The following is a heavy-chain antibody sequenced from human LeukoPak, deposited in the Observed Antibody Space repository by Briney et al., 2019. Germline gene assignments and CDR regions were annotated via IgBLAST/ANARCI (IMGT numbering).Heavy chain of an antibody. J-gene: IGHJ4*02. Sequence: GASVKVSCKASGYTFTSYAMNWVRQAPGRGLEWMGWTNTNTGNPTYAQGFTGRFVFSLDTSVTTAYLQISSLKAEDTAVYYCAWSSGSDYWGQGTLVTASS. CDR2: TNTNTGNP. CDR3: AWSSGSDY. CDR1: GYTFTSYA. D-gene: IGHD1-26*01. V-gene: IGHV7-4-1*02.